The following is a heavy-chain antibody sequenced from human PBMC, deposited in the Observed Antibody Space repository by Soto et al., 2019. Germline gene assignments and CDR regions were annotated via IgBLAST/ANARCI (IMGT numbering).Heavy chain of an antibody. CDR1: GYTFTSYY. V-gene: IGHV1-18*04. CDR3: ARVAAMYSSSWYGMDV. D-gene: IGHD6-13*01. CDR2: IIPIFGTA. J-gene: IGHJ6*02. Sequence: ASVKVSCKASGYTFTSYYMHWVRQAPGQGLEWLGGIIPIFGTANYAQKLQGRVTMTTDTSTSTAYMELRSLRSDDTAVYYCARVAAMYSSSWYGMDVWGQGTTVTV.